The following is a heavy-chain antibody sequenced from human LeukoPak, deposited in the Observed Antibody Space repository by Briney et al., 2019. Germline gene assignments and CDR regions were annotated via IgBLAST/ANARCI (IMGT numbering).Heavy chain of an antibody. CDR3: ARGYGDEAFDI. Sequence: GRSLRLSCAASGFTFSSYAMHWVRQAPGKGLEWVAAISYDGSNKYYADSVKGRFTISRDNSKNTLYLQMNSLRAEDTAVYYCARGYGDEAFDIWGQGTMVTVSS. CDR1: GFTFSSYA. V-gene: IGHV3-30-3*01. CDR2: ISYDGSNK. D-gene: IGHD4-17*01. J-gene: IGHJ3*02.